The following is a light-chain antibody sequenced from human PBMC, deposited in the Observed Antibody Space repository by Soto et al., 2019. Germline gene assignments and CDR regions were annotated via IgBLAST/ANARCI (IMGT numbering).Light chain of an antibody. V-gene: IGKV3-20*01. J-gene: IGKJ1*01. Sequence: IVLTQSPGTLSLSPGERATLSCRASQSVSSSYLAWYQQKPGQAPRLLIYGASIRATGIPDRFSGSGSGTDFTLTISRLEPEDFAVYYCQQYGSPWTFSQGTKVEIK. CDR2: GAS. CDR3: QQYGSPWT. CDR1: QSVSSSY.